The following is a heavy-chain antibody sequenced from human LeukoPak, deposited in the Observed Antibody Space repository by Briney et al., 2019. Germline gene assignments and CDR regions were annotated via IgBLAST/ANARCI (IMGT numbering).Heavy chain of an antibody. CDR2: INPNSGGT. J-gene: IGHJ4*02. CDR1: GYTLTAYY. CDR3: AFQFSGSNFDY. D-gene: IGHD3-3*01. V-gene: IGHV1-2*06. Sequence: ASVKVSCKASGYTLTAYYIYWVRQAPGQGLEWMGRINPNSGGTDYAQNFQGRVTMTRDTSISTAYMELSRLRSDDTAVYYCAFQFSGSNFDYWGQGTLVTVSS.